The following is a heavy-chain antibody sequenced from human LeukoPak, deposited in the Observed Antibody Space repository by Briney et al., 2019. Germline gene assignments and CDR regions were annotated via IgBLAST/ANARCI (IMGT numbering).Heavy chain of an antibody. D-gene: IGHD2-2*01. CDR1: GYTFTGCY. V-gene: IGHV1-2*02. CDR3: SRGVVVVPQLSISH. Sequence: ASVKVTRKSSGYTFTGCYLHWVRQAPAQGREWMGLINHKRCGTNYAQKFQGRVTITRDKYISTADMELSKLRSDDPGVDYFSRGVVVVPQLSISHWGQRTLVTVSS. CDR2: INHKRCGT. J-gene: IGHJ4*02.